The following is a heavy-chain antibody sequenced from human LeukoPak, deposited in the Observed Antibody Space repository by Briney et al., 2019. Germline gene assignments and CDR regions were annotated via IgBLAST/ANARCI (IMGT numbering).Heavy chain of an antibody. Sequence: ASVKVSCKASGGTFSSYTISWVRQAPGQGLEWMGRIIPILGIANYAQKFQGRVTITAGKSTSTAYMELSSLRSEDTAVYYCASGQYDFWSGYSDYWGQGTLVTVSS. D-gene: IGHD3-3*01. J-gene: IGHJ4*02. CDR2: IIPILGIA. CDR1: GGTFSSYT. V-gene: IGHV1-69*02. CDR3: ASGQYDFWSGYSDY.